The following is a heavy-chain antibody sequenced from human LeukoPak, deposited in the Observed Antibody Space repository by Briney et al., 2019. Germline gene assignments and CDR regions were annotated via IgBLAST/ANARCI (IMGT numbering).Heavy chain of an antibody. CDR2: IYTSGST. CDR1: GGSISSYY. J-gene: IGHJ6*03. Sequence: SETLSLTCTVSGGSISSYYWSWIRQPAGKGLEWIGRIYTSGSTNYNPSLKSRVTISVDTSKNQFSLKLSSVTAADTAVYYCARVGLAAAGTPYYYYYYMDVWGKGTTVTVSS. CDR3: ARVGLAAAGTPYYYYYYMDV. D-gene: IGHD6-13*01. V-gene: IGHV4-4*07.